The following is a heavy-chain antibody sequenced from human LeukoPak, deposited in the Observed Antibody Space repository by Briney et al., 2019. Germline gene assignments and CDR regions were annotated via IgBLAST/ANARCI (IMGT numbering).Heavy chain of an antibody. CDR3: ARDEGKGYCSSTSCYGAFDI. Sequence: SETLSLTCTVSGGSISSYYWSWIRQPPGKGLEWIGYIYYSRSTNYNPSLKSRVTISVDTSKNQFSLKLSSVTAADTAVYYCARDEGKGYCSSTSCYGAFDIWGQGTMVTVSS. V-gene: IGHV4-59*12. CDR1: GGSISSYY. J-gene: IGHJ3*02. D-gene: IGHD2-2*01. CDR2: IYYSRST.